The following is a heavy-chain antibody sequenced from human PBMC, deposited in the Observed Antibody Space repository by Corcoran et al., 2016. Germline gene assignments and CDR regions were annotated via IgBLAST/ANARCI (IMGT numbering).Heavy chain of an antibody. D-gene: IGHD2-8*02. CDR1: GFSLRTSGMC. V-gene: IGHV2-70*13. J-gene: IGHJ6*02. Sequence: QVTLRESGPAVVKPTQTLTLTCTFSGFSLRTSGMCVSWIRQPPGKALEWLARIDWDDDKPYTTSLKTRLTLSKDTSKNQVVLTMTNMDPVDTATDYCARGGTGGDGMDVWGQGTTVTVSS. CDR3: ARGGTGGDGMDV. CDR2: IDWDDDK.